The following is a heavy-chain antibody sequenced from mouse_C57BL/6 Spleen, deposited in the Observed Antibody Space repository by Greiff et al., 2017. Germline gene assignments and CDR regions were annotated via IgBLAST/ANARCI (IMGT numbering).Heavy chain of an antibody. CDR3: AKRMTVVPYYFDY. CDR1: GYTFTDYT. D-gene: IGHD1-1*01. V-gene: IGHV1-78*01. CDR2: IYPSDGST. J-gene: IGHJ2*01. Sequence: VHLVESDAELVKPGASVKISCKVSGYTFTDYTIHWMKQRPEQGLEWIGYIYPSDGSTKYNEKFKGKATLTADKSSSTAYMQLNSLTSDDSAVYYCAKRMTVVPYYFDYWGQGTTLTVSS.